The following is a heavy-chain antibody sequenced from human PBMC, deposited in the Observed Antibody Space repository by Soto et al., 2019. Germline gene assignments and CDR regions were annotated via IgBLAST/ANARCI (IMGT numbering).Heavy chain of an antibody. CDR1: GDAISSSYW. V-gene: IGHV4-4*02. J-gene: IGHJ4*02. D-gene: IGHD3-10*01. CDR3: ARGPIRGVQYYFDL. Sequence: QVQLRESGPGLVKPSGTLSLTCAVSGDAISSSYWWNWVRQSPGRGLEWIGEIFHIGSTNYNPSLKGRLTMSVDKTKNRFSLTLTSVTAADPAVYFCARGPIRGVQYYFDLWGPGTLVAVSS. CDR2: IFHIGST.